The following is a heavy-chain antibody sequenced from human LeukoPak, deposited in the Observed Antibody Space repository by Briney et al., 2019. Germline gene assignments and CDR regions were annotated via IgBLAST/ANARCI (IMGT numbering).Heavy chain of an antibody. V-gene: IGHV3-30*18. CDR2: ISTDGNNE. D-gene: IGHD6-19*01. CDR3: AKDQIGWAPGYVSGPLDQ. CDR1: GFSFTMYG. Sequence: GRPLRLSCAASGFSFTMYGIHWVRQSPGKGLEWVAVISTDGNNEYYAKSVKGRFTISRDNSKNTVYLQMTSLRTEDTAVYYCAKDQIGWAPGYVSGPLDQWGQGTLVTVS. J-gene: IGHJ4*02.